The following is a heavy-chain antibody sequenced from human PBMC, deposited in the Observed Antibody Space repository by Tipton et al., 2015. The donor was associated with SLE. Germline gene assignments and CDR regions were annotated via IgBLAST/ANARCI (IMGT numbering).Heavy chain of an antibody. CDR3: ARHPGASFDF. CDR2: IHDSGAT. CDR1: DDSIWSGDYY. J-gene: IGHJ4*02. Sequence: TLSLTCTVSDDSIWSGDYYWSWIRQHPGKGLEGIGYIHDSGATFYNPSLRSRSAISVDTSQNQFSLRLTSATAADTAIYYCARHPGASFDFWGQGILVTVSS. V-gene: IGHV4-31*03.